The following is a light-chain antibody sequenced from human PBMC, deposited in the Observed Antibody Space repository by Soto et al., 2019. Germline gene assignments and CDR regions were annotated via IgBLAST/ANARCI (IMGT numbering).Light chain of an antibody. V-gene: IGLV2-11*01. CDR1: SSDVGGYNY. Sequence: QSVLTQPRSVSGSPGQSVTISCTGTSSDVGGYNYVSWYQQHPGKAPKLMIYDVSKRPSGVPDRFSGSKSGNTASLTISGLQDEDEAAYYCCSYAGRYTYVFGTGTKVTV. CDR3: CSYAGRYTYV. J-gene: IGLJ1*01. CDR2: DVS.